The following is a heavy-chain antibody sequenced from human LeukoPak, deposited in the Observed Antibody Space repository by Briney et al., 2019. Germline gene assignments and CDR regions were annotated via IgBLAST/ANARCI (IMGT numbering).Heavy chain of an antibody. Sequence: ASVKVSCKASGYTLTGYYIHWVRQAPGQGLEWMGWINPNSGGTNYAQNFQGRVTMTRDTSISTAYMELSRLRSDDTAVYYCARDPDDSSGYHPIDYWGQGTLVTVSS. CDR1: GYTLTGYY. CDR2: INPNSGGT. CDR3: ARDPDDSSGYHPIDY. J-gene: IGHJ4*02. D-gene: IGHD3-22*01. V-gene: IGHV1-2*02.